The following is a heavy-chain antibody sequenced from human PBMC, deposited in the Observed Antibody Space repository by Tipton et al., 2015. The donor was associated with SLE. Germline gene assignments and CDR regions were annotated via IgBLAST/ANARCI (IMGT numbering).Heavy chain of an antibody. CDR2: VYYTGKT. CDR1: GGSISSLSYY. J-gene: IGHJ3*01. V-gene: IGHV4-39*02. Sequence: TLSLTCTVSGGSISSLSYYWGWIRQPPGKGLEWIGNVYYTGKTYYNPSLKSRLTISVDTSKNHFSLRLTSLTAADTAVYYCASFRYCDDSGCMEAFDVWGQGTLVPVSS. CDR3: ASFRYCDDSGCMEAFDV. D-gene: IGHD3-9*01.